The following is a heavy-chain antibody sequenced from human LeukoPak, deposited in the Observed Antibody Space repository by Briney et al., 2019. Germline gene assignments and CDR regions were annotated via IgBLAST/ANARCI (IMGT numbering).Heavy chain of an antibody. CDR3: ARDSSAAGLGY. V-gene: IGHV4-34*01. Sequence: SETLSLTCAVYGGSFSGYYWSWIRQPPGKGLEWIGEINHSGGTNYNPSLKSRVTISVDTSKNQFSLKLSSVTAADTAVYYCARDSSAAGLGYWGQGTLVTVSS. J-gene: IGHJ4*02. CDR2: INHSGGT. CDR1: GGSFSGYY. D-gene: IGHD3-22*01.